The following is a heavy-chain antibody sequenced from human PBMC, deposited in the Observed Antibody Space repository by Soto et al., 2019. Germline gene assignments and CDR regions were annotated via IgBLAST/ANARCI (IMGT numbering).Heavy chain of an antibody. V-gene: IGHV5-10-1*01. Sequence: ESLKISCKCSGYSFTSYWISWVRQMPGKGLEWMGRIDPSDSYTNYSPSFQGHVTISADKSISTAYLQWSSLKASDIAMYYCARQYGSGSYYNPTMIYGMDVWGQGTTVTVSS. J-gene: IGHJ6*02. CDR1: GYSFTSYW. CDR2: IDPSDSYT. CDR3: ARQYGSGSYYNPTMIYGMDV. D-gene: IGHD3-10*01.